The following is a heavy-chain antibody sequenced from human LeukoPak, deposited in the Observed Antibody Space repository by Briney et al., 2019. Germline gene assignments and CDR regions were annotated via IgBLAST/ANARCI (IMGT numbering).Heavy chain of an antibody. Sequence: YPSETLSLTCTVSGASISSYYWSWLRQPPGKGLEWIGDIYYSGSIKYNPSLKSRVTMSVDTSKNQFFLKLSSVTAADTAIYYCARENPSGYYNRPIDYWGQGTLVTVSS. V-gene: IGHV4-59*01. CDR2: IYYSGSI. D-gene: IGHD3-22*01. CDR3: ARENPSGYYNRPIDY. CDR1: GASISSYY. J-gene: IGHJ4*02.